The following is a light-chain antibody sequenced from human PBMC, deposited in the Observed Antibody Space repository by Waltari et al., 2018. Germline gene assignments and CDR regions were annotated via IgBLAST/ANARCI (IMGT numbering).Light chain of an antibody. CDR3: CSYTGSSTSYG. V-gene: IGLV2-23*01. CDR1: STELARYNL. J-gene: IGLJ1*01. CDR2: EAT. Sequence: QSALSQPASVSGSPGQSLTITCTGASTELARYNLVACYQHHPNRAPKLIIYEATKRPSGISHRFSGAKSGATASLRISGLQADDEADYYCCSYTGSSTSYGCGGGTKVTVL.